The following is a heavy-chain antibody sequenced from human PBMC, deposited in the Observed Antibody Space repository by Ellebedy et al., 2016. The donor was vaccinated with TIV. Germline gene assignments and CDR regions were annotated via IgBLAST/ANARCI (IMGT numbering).Heavy chain of an antibody. CDR3: ARAVAGTLLDY. D-gene: IGHD6-19*01. V-gene: IGHV3-53*01. CDR2: IYSGGST. J-gene: IGHJ4*02. CDR1: GFTLSSYA. Sequence: GGSLRLSCAASGFTLSSYAMSWVRQAPGKGLEWVSVIYSGGSTYYADSVKGRFTISRDNSKNTLYLQMNSLRAEDTAVYYCARAVAGTLLDYWGQGTLVTVSS.